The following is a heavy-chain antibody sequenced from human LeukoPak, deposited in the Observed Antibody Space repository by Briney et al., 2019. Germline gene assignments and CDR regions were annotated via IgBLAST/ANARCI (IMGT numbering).Heavy chain of an antibody. D-gene: IGHD6-19*01. CDR2: ISWDGGST. Sequence: PGGSLRLSCAASGFTFDDYAMHWVRQAPGKGLEWVSLISWDGGSTYYADSVKGRFTISRDNSKNSLYLQMNSLRAEGTALYYCAKGSYSSGWAHFDYWGQGTLVTVSS. V-gene: IGHV3-43D*03. CDR3: AKGSYSSGWAHFDY. CDR1: GFTFDDYA. J-gene: IGHJ4*02.